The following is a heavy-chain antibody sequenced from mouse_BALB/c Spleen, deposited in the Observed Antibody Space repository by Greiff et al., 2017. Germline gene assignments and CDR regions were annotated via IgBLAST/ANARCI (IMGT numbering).Heavy chain of an antibody. J-gene: IGHJ1*01. V-gene: IGHV14-1*02. CDR2: IDPENGNT. Sequence: VQLQQSGAELVRPGALVKLSCKASGFNIKDYYMHWVKQRPEQGLEWIGWIDPENGNTIYDPKFQGKASITADTSSNTAYLQLSSLTSEDTAVYYCASAYYGNYGAYFDVWGAGTTVTVSS. CDR3: ASAYYGNYGAYFDV. D-gene: IGHD2-10*01. CDR1: GFNIKDYY.